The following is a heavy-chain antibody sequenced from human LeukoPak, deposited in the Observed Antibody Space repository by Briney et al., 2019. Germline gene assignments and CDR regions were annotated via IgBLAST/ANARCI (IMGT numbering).Heavy chain of an antibody. V-gene: IGHV4-39*01. J-gene: IGHJ6*02. CDR1: GGSISSSSYY. Sequence: SETLSLTCTVSGGSISSSSYYWGWIRQPPGKGLEWIGSIYYSGSTYYNPSLKSRVTISVDTSKNQFSLKLSSVTAADTAVYYCARQERLVRMFYYYYGMDVWGQGTTDTVSS. D-gene: IGHD6-19*01. CDR3: ARQERLVRMFYYYYGMDV. CDR2: IYYSGST.